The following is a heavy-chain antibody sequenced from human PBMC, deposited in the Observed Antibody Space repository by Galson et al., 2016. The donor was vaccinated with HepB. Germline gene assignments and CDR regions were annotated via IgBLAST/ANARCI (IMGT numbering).Heavy chain of an antibody. D-gene: IGHD5-24*01. J-gene: IGHJ4*02. Sequence: SLRLSCAASGFTFSSYWMHWVRQAPGKGLVWVSRIKSDESWKNYADSVKGRFTISRDNAMNTLYLQMNSLRAEDTAVYYCARDGDAYNFDYWGQGTLVTVSS. CDR1: GFTFSSYW. V-gene: IGHV3-74*01. CDR3: ARDGDAYNFDY. CDR2: IKSDESWK.